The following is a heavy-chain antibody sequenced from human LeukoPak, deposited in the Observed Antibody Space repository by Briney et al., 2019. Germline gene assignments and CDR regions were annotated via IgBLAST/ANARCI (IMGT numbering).Heavy chain of an antibody. V-gene: IGHV4-34*01. CDR3: ARRPIVVVNHDGDDAFDI. D-gene: IGHD3-22*01. CDR2: INHSGST. Sequence: KASETLSLTCAVYGGSFSGYYWSWIRQPPGKGLEWIGEINHSGSTNYNPSLKSRVTISVDTSKNQFSLKLSSVTAADTAVYYCARRPIVVVNHDGDDAFDIWSQGTMVTVSS. CDR1: GGSFSGYY. J-gene: IGHJ3*02.